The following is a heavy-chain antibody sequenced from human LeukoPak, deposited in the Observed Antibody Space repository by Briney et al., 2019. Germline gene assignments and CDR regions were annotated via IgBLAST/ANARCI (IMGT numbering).Heavy chain of an antibody. J-gene: IGHJ4*02. D-gene: IGHD1-26*01. CDR3: ARGRVRLWYSGSYYPSFDY. CDR2: INHSGST. CDR1: GGSFSGYY. V-gene: IGHV4-34*01. Sequence: PSETLSLTCAVYGGSFSGYYWSWIRQPPGKGLEWIGEINHSGSTNYNPSLKSRVTISVDTSKNQFSLKLSSVTAADTAVYYCARGRVRLWYSGSYYPSFDYWGQGTLVTVSS.